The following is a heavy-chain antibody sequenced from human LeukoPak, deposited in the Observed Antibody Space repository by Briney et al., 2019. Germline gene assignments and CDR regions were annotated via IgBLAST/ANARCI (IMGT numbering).Heavy chain of an antibody. CDR2: INHSGST. V-gene: IGHV4-34*01. Sequence: PSETLSLTCAVYGGSFSGYYWSWIRQPPGKGLGWIGEINHSGSTNYNPSLKSRVTIAVDTSKNQFSLKLSSVTAADTAVYYCARKGEEWLLYNYYYYMDVWGKGTTVTVSS. J-gene: IGHJ6*03. CDR3: ARKGEEWLLYNYYYYMDV. CDR1: GGSFSGYY. D-gene: IGHD3-3*01.